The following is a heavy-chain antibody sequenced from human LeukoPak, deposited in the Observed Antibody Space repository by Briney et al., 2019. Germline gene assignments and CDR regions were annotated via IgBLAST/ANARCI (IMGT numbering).Heavy chain of an antibody. D-gene: IGHD1-1*01. Sequence: PSETLSLTCTVYGGSFSGYYWSWIRQPPGKGLEWIGEINHSGSTNYNPSLKSRVTISVDTSKNQFSLKLSSVTAADMAVYYCARGNWNPFDYWGQGTLVTVSS. V-gene: IGHV4-34*01. CDR3: ARGNWNPFDY. CDR1: GGSFSGYY. J-gene: IGHJ4*02. CDR2: INHSGST.